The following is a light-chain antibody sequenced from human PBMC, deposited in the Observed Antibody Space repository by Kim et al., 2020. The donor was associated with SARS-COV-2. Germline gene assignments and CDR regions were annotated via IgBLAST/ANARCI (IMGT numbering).Light chain of an antibody. CDR2: GAS. CDR3: QQYGSSLWT. CDR1: QSVSSSY. V-gene: IGKV3-20*01. J-gene: IGKJ1*01. Sequence: EIVLTQSPGTLSLSPGERATLSCRASQSVSSSYLAWYQQKPGQAPRLLIYGASSRATGIPDRFSGSGSGTDFTLTISRLEPEDFALYYCQQYGSSLWTLAKGPRWISN.